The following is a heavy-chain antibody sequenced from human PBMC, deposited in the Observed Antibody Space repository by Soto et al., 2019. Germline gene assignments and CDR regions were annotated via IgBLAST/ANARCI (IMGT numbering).Heavy chain of an antibody. CDR3: ARAPGIAVADAEYFQH. Sequence: ASVKVSCKASGYTFTSYGISWVRQAPGQGLEWMGWISAYNGNTNYAQKLQSRVTMTTDTSTSTAYMELRSLRSDDTAVYYCARAPGIAVADAEYFQHWGQGTLVTVSS. D-gene: IGHD6-19*01. J-gene: IGHJ1*01. CDR2: ISAYNGNT. CDR1: GYTFTSYG. V-gene: IGHV1-18*04.